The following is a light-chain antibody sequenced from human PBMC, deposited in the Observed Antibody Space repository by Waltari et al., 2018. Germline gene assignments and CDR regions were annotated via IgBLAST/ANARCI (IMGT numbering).Light chain of an antibody. CDR1: QSVLYSSNNKNY. CDR3: QQYYSTWT. J-gene: IGKJ1*01. V-gene: IGKV4-1*01. CDR2: WAS. Sequence: DIVMTQSPDSLAVSLGERASSTCKSSQSVLYSSNNKNYLAWYQQKPGQPPKLLIYWASTREAGVPDRFSGSGSGTDFTLTISSLQAEDGAVYYCQQYYSTWTFGQGTKVEIK.